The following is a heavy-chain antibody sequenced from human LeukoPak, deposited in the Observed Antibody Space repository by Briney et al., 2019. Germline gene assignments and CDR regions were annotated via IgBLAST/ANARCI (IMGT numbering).Heavy chain of an antibody. Sequence: PSETLSLTCTVSGGSISSYYWSWIRQPPGKGLEWIGYIYYSGSTNYNPSLKSRVTLSVDTSKNQFSLKLSSVTAADTAVYYCTRGRYFYDSWGQGTLVTVSS. J-gene: IGHJ4*02. V-gene: IGHV4-59*01. CDR3: TRGRYFYDS. CDR1: GGSISSYY. D-gene: IGHD3-3*01. CDR2: IYYSGST.